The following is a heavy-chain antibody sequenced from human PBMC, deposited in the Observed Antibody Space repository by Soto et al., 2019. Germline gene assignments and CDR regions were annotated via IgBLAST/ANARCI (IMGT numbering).Heavy chain of an antibody. CDR2: IIPILGTV. CDR1: GGTFSSYI. CDR3: ATGGGGNWFDP. Sequence: QVQLVQSGAEVKKPGSSVKVSCKASGGTFSSYIITWVRQAPGQGLEWMGRIIPILGTVNYAQKFQGRVTITADTATSTAYLSLTSLRAADTAVYYCATGGGGNWFDPWGQGNLVTVS. V-gene: IGHV1-69*08. D-gene: IGHD3-10*01. J-gene: IGHJ5*02.